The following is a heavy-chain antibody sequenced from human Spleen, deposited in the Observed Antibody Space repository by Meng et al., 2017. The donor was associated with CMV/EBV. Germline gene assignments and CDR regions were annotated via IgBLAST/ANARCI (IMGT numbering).Heavy chain of an antibody. CDR3: ASFGSDLSQMGAFDA. D-gene: IGHD3-3*01. V-gene: IGHV1-2*02. J-gene: IGHJ3*01. Sequence: ASVKVSCKASGHSVTGYYMQWVRQAPGQGLEWVGWINPNNGVTNFAQRFQGRVMLTRDTSVSTAYLELSRLRYEDTAVYFCASFGSDLSQMGAFDAWGRGTRVTVSS. CDR1: GHSVTGYY. CDR2: INPNNGVT.